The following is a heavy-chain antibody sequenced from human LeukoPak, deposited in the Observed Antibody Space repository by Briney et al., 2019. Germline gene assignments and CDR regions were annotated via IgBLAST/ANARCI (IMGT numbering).Heavy chain of an antibody. D-gene: IGHD3-3*01. CDR1: GGTFSSYA. J-gene: IGHJ3*02. CDR3: ARDMSGFLEWLSTGGAFDI. CDR2: IIPIFGTA. Sequence: ASVKVSCKASGGTFSSYAISWVRQAPGQGLEWMGGIIPIFGTANYAQKFQGRVTITTDESTSTAYMELSSLRSEDTAVYYCARDMSGFLEWLSTGGAFDIWGQGTMDTVSS. V-gene: IGHV1-69*05.